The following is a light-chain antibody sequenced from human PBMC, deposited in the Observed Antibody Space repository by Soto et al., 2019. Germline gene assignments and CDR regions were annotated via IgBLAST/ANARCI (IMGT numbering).Light chain of an antibody. CDR2: GAS. V-gene: IGKV3-20*01. J-gene: IGKJ5*01. CDR3: QRGGTWPPRIP. Sequence: EIVLTQSPGTLSLSPGERATLSCRASQSVSSSYLAWYQQKPGQAPRLLIYGASSRATGIPDRFSGSGSGTNFTLTISSLGLEIFAVYYCQRGGTWPPRIPLGKGTRREIK. CDR1: QSVSSSY.